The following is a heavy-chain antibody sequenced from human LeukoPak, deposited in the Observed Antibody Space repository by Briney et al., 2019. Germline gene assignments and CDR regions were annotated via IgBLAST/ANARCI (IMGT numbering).Heavy chain of an antibody. J-gene: IGHJ4*02. CDR3: ATEPYDSTGCYDY. CDR2: ISSSSSYI. D-gene: IGHD3-22*01. CDR1: GFTFSSYS. Sequence: GGSLRLSCAASGFTFSSYSMNWVRQAPGKGLEWVSSISSSSSYIYYADSVKGRFTISRDNAKNSLYLQMNSLRAEDTAVYYCATEPYDSTGCYDYWGQGTLVTVSS. V-gene: IGHV3-21*01.